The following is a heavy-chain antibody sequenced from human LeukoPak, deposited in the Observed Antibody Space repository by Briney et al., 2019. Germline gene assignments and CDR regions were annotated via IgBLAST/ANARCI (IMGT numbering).Heavy chain of an antibody. CDR2: LSGSGGST. D-gene: IGHD5-18*01. V-gene: IGHV3-23*01. J-gene: IGHJ4*02. Sequence: GGSLRRSCVFSGFTFSSYAMSWVRQAPGKGLEWVSSLSGSGGSTYYADSVKGRFTISRDNSKNTLYLQMNSLRVEDTAVYYCAKDPHTGYSFAYWGQGTLVTVSS. CDR1: GFTFSSYA. CDR3: AKDPHTGYSFAY.